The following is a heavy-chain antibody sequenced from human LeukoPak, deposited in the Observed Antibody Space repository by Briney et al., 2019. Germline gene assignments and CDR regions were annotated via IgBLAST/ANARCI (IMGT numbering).Heavy chain of an antibody. D-gene: IGHD6-6*01. CDR2: IIQDGSEK. V-gene: IGHV3-7*01. CDR3: ARGEYSSSWPFDP. Sequence: GGSLRLSCAASGFTFSSYWMSWVRQAPGKGLEWVANIIQDGSEKYYVDSVKGRFTISRDNSKNTLYLQMNSLRAEDTAVYYCARGEYSSSWPFDPWGQGTLVTVSS. CDR1: GFTFSSYW. J-gene: IGHJ5*02.